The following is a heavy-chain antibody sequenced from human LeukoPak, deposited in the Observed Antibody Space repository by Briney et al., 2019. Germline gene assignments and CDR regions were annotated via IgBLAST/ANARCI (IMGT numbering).Heavy chain of an antibody. CDR1: GGTFSSYA. J-gene: IGHJ4*02. D-gene: IGHD1-20*01. Sequence: GSSVKVSCKASGGTFSSYAISWVRQAPGKGLEWMRGFDPEDGETIYAQKFQGRVTMTEDTSTDTAYMELSSLRSEDTAVYYCATVGANWYNWNDVPFDYWGQGTLVTVSS. CDR2: FDPEDGET. V-gene: IGHV1-24*01. CDR3: ATVGANWYNWNDVPFDY.